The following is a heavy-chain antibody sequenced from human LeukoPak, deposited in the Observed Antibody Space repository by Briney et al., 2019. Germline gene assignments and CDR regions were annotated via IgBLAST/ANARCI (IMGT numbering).Heavy chain of an antibody. CDR3: ARGSGLGGSLYDSSGLGY. D-gene: IGHD3-22*01. Sequence: ASVKVSCKASGYTFTGYYMHWVRQAPGQGLEWMGWINPNSGGTNYAQKFQGRVTMTRDTSISTAYMELSRLRSEDTTVYYCARGSGLGGSLYDSSGLGYWGQGTLVTVSS. V-gene: IGHV1-2*02. J-gene: IGHJ4*02. CDR2: INPNSGGT. CDR1: GYTFTGYY.